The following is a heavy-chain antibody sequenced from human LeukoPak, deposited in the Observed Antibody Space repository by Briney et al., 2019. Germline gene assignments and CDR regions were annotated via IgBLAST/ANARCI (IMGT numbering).Heavy chain of an antibody. CDR2: INSDDSII. Sequence: GGSLRVSCAASGFTFSTYWMHWVRQAPGEGLVWVSRINSDDSIINYADSVKGRFTISRDNAKNTLYLQMNSLRAEDTAVYYCAREATKGALFDYWGQGTLVTVSS. J-gene: IGHJ4*02. V-gene: IGHV3-74*01. CDR1: GFTFSTYW. D-gene: IGHD5-24*01. CDR3: AREATKGALFDY.